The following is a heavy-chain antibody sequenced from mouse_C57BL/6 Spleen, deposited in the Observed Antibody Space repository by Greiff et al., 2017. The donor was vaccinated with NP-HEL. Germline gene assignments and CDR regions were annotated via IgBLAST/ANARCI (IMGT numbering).Heavy chain of an antibody. CDR2: IDPETGGT. V-gene: IGHV1-15*01. Sequence: VKLQQSGAELVRPGASVTLSCKASGYTFTDYEMHWVKQTPVHGLEWIGAIDPETGGTAYNQKFKGKAILTADKSSSTAYMELRSLTSEDSAVYYCTRGDGYEFAYWGQGTLVTVSA. J-gene: IGHJ3*01. D-gene: IGHD2-2*01. CDR1: GYTFTDYE. CDR3: TRGDGYEFAY.